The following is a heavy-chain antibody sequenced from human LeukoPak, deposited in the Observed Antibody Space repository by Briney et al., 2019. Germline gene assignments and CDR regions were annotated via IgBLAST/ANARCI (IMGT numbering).Heavy chain of an antibody. CDR3: ARGNYYDSSGYFH. CDR1: GFTFSSYW. Sequence: PGGSLRLSCAASGFTFSSYWMSWVRQAPGKGLEWGANIKQDGSEKYYVDSVKGRFTISRDNAKNSLYLQMNSLRAEDTAVYYCARGNYYDSSGYFHWGQGTLVTVSS. J-gene: IGHJ4*02. CDR2: IKQDGSEK. D-gene: IGHD3-22*01. V-gene: IGHV3-7*01.